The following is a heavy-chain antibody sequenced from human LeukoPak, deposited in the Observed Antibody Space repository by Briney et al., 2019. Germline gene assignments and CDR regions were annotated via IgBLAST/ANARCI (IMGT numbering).Heavy chain of an antibody. CDR2: FDPEDGET. CDR3: ATTMVRGVIRYYYGMDV. J-gene: IGHJ6*02. CDR1: GYTLTELS. Sequence: GASVKVSCTVSGYTLTELSMHWVRQAPGKGLEWMGGFDPEDGETIYAQKFQGRVTMTEDTSTDTAYMELSSLRSEDTAVYYCATTMVRGVIRYYYGMDVWGQGTTVTVSS. V-gene: IGHV1-24*01. D-gene: IGHD3-10*01.